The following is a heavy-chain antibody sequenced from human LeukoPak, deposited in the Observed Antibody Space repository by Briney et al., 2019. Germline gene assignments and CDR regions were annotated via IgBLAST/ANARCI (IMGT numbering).Heavy chain of an antibody. CDR3: ASSMISSVYYYYMDV. D-gene: IGHD3-22*01. V-gene: IGHV4-59*01. CDR2: IYYSGIT. Sequence: PSETLSLTCTVSGGSISSYYWSWIRQPPGQGLEWIGYIYYSGITNYNPSLKSRVTISVDTSKNQFSLKLSSVTAADTAVYYCASSMISSVYYYYMDVWGKGTTVTVSS. J-gene: IGHJ6*03. CDR1: GGSISSYY.